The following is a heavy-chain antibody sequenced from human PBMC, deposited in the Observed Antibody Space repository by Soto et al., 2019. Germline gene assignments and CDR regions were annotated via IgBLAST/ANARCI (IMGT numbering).Heavy chain of an antibody. V-gene: IGHV3-33*01. J-gene: IGHJ5*02. D-gene: IGHD1-7*01. CDR2: IWYDGSNK. CDR3: ARPSSAGTTGNWFDP. CDR1: GFTFSSYG. Sequence: QVQLVESGGGVVQPGRSLRLSCAASGFTFSSYGMHWVRQAPGKGLEWVAVIWYDGSNKYYADSVKGRFTISRDNSKNTLYLQMNSLRAEDTAVYYCARPSSAGTTGNWFDPWGQGTLVTVSS.